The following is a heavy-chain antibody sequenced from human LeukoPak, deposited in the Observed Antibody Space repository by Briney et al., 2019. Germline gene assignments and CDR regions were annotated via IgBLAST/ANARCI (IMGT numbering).Heavy chain of an antibody. CDR1: GFTFRSYP. CDR2: ISGDGGNT. D-gene: IGHD2-15*01. V-gene: IGHV3-43*02. Sequence: GGSLRLSCAASGFTFRSYPMSWVRQAPGKGLEWISLISGDGGNTYYAASVKGRFTISRDNSKNSLHLQMNSLRTEDTALYYCAKAQGYCGGGSCYHWFDPWGQGTLVTVSS. CDR3: AKAQGYCGGGSCYHWFDP. J-gene: IGHJ5*02.